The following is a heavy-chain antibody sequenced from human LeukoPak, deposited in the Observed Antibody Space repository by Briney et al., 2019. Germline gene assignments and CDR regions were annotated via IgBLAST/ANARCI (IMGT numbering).Heavy chain of an antibody. CDR1: GCSISSGGYS. CDR3: ARGLGGLNYGDYFDY. D-gene: IGHD4-17*01. Sequence: TLSLTCAVSGCSISSGGYSWSWIRQPPGKGREWIGYIYHSGSTYYNPSLKSRVTISVDRSKNQFSLKLSSVTAADTAVYYCARGLGGLNYGDYFDYWGQGTLVTVSS. V-gene: IGHV4-30-2*01. CDR2: IYHSGST. J-gene: IGHJ4*02.